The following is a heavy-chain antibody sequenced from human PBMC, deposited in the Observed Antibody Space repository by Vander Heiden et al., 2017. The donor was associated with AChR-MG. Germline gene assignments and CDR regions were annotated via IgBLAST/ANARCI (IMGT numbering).Heavy chain of an antibody. D-gene: IGHD3-10*01. J-gene: IGHJ5*02. CDR1: RGSISSGGYY. Sequence: QVQLQESGPGLVKPSQTLSLTCTFPRGSISSGGYYWSWIRQHPGKGLEWIGYIYYSGSTYYNPSLKSRVTISVDTSKNQFSLKLSSVTAADTAVYYCARGRWFGELSGWFDPWGQGTLVTVSS. V-gene: IGHV4-31*03. CDR3: ARGRWFGELSGWFDP. CDR2: IYYSGST.